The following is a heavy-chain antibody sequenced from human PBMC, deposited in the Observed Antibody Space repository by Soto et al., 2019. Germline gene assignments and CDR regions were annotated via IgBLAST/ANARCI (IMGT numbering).Heavy chain of an antibody. Sequence: GGSLRLSCAASGFTFSSYEMNWVRQAPGKGLEWVSYISSSGSTIYYADSVKGRFTISRDNAKNSLYLQMNSLRAEDTAVYYCATLPDSGGAFDIWGQGTMVTVSS. CDR3: ATLPDSGGAFDI. V-gene: IGHV3-48*03. CDR1: GFTFSSYE. D-gene: IGHD4-17*01. J-gene: IGHJ3*02. CDR2: ISSSGSTI.